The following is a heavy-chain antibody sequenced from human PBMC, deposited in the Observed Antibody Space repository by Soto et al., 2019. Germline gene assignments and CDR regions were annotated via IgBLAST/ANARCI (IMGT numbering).Heavy chain of an antibody. CDR3: AAFDPGPMGFDP. Sequence: SVKVSCKASGFTFSSSAVQWVRQARGQRLEWIGKTVVGSGNTNYAQKFQERVTITRDMSTSTAYMELSSLRSEDTAFYYCAAFDPGPMGFDPWGQGTLVTVSS. CDR1: GFTFSSSA. D-gene: IGHD3-9*01. V-gene: IGHV1-58*01. CDR2: TVVGSGNT. J-gene: IGHJ5*02.